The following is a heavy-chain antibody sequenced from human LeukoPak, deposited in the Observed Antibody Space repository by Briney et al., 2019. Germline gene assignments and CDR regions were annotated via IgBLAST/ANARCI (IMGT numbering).Heavy chain of an antibody. Sequence: GGSLRLSCAASGFTFSSYGMHWVRQAPGKGLEWVAVIWYDGSNKYYADSVKGRFTISRDNSKNTLYLQMNSLRAEDTAVYYCAREPITIFGTAFDIWGQGTMVTVPS. J-gene: IGHJ3*02. D-gene: IGHD3-3*01. CDR2: IWYDGSNK. CDR1: GFTFSSYG. CDR3: AREPITIFGTAFDI. V-gene: IGHV3-33*01.